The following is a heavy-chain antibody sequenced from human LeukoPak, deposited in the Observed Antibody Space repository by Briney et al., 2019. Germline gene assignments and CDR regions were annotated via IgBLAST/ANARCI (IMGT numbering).Heavy chain of an antibody. CDR1: GGTFSSYA. CDR3: AIVIVPAAGYYYYYMDV. Sequence: SVKVSCKASGGTFSSYAISWVRQAPGQGLEWMGGIIPIFGTANYAQKFQGRVTITADESTSTAYMELSSLRSEDTAVYYCAIVIVPAAGYYYYYMDVWGKGTTVTVSS. J-gene: IGHJ6*03. CDR2: IIPIFGTA. D-gene: IGHD2-2*01. V-gene: IGHV1-69*01.